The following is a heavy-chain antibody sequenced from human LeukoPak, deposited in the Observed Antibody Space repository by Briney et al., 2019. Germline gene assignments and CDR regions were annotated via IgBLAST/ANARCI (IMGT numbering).Heavy chain of an antibody. CDR2: ISGSGGST. J-gene: IGHJ3*02. D-gene: IGHD2-15*01. CDR1: GFTFSSYA. Sequence: GGSLRLSCAASGFTFSSYAMSWVRQAPGKGLEWVSAISGSGGSTYYADSVKGRFTISRDNSKNTLYLQMNSLRAEDTDVYYCAKVVVAANDAFDIWGQGTMVTVSS. CDR3: AKVVVAANDAFDI. V-gene: IGHV3-23*01.